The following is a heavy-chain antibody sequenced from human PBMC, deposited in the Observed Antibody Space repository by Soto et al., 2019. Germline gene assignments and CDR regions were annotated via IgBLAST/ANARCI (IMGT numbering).Heavy chain of an antibody. J-gene: IGHJ6*02. CDR1: GFTFSSYG. V-gene: IGHV3-30*18. CDR2: ISYDGSNK. Sequence: GGSLRLSCAASGFTFSSYGMHWVRQAPGKGLEWVAVISYDGSNKYYADSVKGRFTISRDNSKNTLYLQMNSLRAEDTAVYYCAKDFVGAQGPLDLAAAGTGYYYYYGMDVWGQGTTVTVSS. CDR3: AKDFVGAQGPLDLAAAGTGYYYYYGMDV. D-gene: IGHD6-13*01.